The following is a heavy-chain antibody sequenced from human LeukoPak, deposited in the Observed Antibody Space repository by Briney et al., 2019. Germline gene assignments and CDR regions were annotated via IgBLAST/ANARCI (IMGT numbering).Heavy chain of an antibody. Sequence: AGSLRLSCAASGFTFSGYYMSWIRQAPGKGLEWVAYISSSGSTIYYADSVKCRFTISSDNAKNSPYLQRNSLLADNTAFYYFASGPLERFAWGEGTLVTVSS. D-gene: IGHD1-1*01. V-gene: IGHV3-11*04. CDR2: ISSSGSTI. CDR1: GFTFSGYY. CDR3: ASGPLERFA. J-gene: IGHJ5*02.